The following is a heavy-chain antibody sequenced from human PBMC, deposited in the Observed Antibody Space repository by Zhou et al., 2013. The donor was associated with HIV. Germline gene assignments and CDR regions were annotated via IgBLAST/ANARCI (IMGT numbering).Heavy chain of an antibody. V-gene: IGHV1-69*04. CDR1: GGTFSSYA. CDR2: IIPILGIA. J-gene: IGHJ4*02. Sequence: QVQLVQSGAEVKKPGSSVKVSCKASGGTFSSYAISWVRQAPGQGLEWMGRIIPILGIANYAQKFQGRVTITADKSTSTAYMELSSLRSEDTAVYYCAPELGSNYDSSPLWGQGTLVTVSS. D-gene: IGHD3-22*01. CDR3: APELGSNYDSSPL.